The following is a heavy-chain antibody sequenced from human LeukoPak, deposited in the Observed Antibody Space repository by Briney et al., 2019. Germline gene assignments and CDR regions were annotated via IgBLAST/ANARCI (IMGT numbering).Heavy chain of an antibody. J-gene: IGHJ4*02. D-gene: IGHD6-19*01. Sequence: GESLKISCKGSGYSFTIYWIGWVRQMPGKGLEWMGIIYPGDSDTRYSPSFQCQVTISADRSINTAYLQWSSLKASDTAIYYCARRLKNSNGWTFDYWGQGTLVTVSS. CDR3: ARRLKNSNGWTFDY. CDR2: IYPGDSDT. V-gene: IGHV5-51*01. CDR1: GYSFTIYW.